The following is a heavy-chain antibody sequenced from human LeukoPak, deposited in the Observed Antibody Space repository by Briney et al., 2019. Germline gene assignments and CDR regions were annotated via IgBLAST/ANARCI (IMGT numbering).Heavy chain of an antibody. CDR3: ARGGRFRPRWFDP. D-gene: IGHD6-6*01. J-gene: IGHJ5*02. CDR1: GGSFSGYY. Sequence: PSETLSLTCAVYGGSFSGYYWSWIRQPPGKGLEWIGGINHSGSTNYNPSLKSRVTISVDTSKNQFSLKLSSVTAADTAVYYCARGGRFRPRWFDPWGQGTLVTVSS. V-gene: IGHV4-34*01. CDR2: INHSGST.